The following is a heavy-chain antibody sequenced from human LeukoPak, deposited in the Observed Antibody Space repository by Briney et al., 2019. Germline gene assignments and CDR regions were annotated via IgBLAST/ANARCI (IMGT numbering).Heavy chain of an antibody. Sequence: ASVKVSCKASGYTFTSYDINWVRQATGQGLEWMGWMNPNSGNTGYAQKFQGRVTMTRNTSISTAYMELSSLRSEDTAVYYCARGREVLRHFDWLLYPNYWGQGTLVTVSS. D-gene: IGHD3-9*01. J-gene: IGHJ4*02. CDR1: GYTFTSYD. V-gene: IGHV1-8*01. CDR3: ARGREVLRHFDWLLYPNY. CDR2: MNPNSGNT.